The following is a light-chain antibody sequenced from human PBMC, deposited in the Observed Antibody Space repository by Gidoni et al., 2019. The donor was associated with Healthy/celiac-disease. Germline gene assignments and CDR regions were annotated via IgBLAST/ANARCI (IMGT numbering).Light chain of an antibody. CDR1: QDISNY. J-gene: IGKJ4*01. Sequence: DIQTTQSPSSLSASVGDRVTITCQASQDISNYLNWYQQKPGKAPKLLIYDASNLETGVQSRFSGSGSGTDFTFTISSLQPEDIATYDCQQYDNLPPALTFGGGTKVEIK. V-gene: IGKV1-33*01. CDR3: QQYDNLPPALT. CDR2: DAS.